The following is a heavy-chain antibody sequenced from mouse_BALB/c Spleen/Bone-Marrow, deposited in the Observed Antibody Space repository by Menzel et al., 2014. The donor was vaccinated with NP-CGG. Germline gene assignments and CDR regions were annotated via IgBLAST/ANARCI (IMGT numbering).Heavy chain of an antibody. J-gene: IGHJ4*01. D-gene: IGHD1-1*01. V-gene: IGHV2-9*02. CDR3: VREGRGYYGSSGAAMDY. CDR2: IWAGGST. Sequence: VQLVESGPGLVAPSQSLSISCTVSGFSLTSYGVHWVRQPPGQGLEWLGAIWAGGSTNYNSALMSRLTISKDNSKSQVFLKMNSLQTDDTAMYYCVREGRGYYGSSGAAMDYWGQGTKVTVSS. CDR1: GFSLTSYG.